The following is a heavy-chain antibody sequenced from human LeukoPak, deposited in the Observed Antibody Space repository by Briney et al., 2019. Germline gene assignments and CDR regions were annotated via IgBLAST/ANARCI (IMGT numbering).Heavy chain of an antibody. CDR3: ARQRNYDILAGYRRGYGMDV. CDR2: ILTSVST. J-gene: IGHJ6*02. Sequence: SETLSLTCTVSGASISSHYCSWLRQPAGEGLEYIGRILTSVSTNYNPSLKTRFTMSGDTSKNQLSLKRSSGTAADPPLYSCARQRNYDILAGYRRGYGMDVWGQGTTVTVSS. CDR1: GASISSHY. D-gene: IGHD3-9*01. V-gene: IGHV4-4*07.